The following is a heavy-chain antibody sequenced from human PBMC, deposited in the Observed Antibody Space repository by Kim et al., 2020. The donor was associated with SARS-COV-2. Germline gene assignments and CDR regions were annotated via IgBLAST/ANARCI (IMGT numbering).Heavy chain of an antibody. CDR1: GYYFTDYW. V-gene: IGHV5-51*01. D-gene: IGHD4-17*01. Sequence: GESLKISCKGSGYYFTDYWIGWVRQMPGKGLEWMGIIYPSDSYTSYSPSFQGQVTISADKSINTAYLQLSSLKASDTAMYYCARGRAVTKDFDCWGRGTL. CDR2: IYPSDSYT. CDR3: ARGRAVTKDFDC. J-gene: IGHJ4*02.